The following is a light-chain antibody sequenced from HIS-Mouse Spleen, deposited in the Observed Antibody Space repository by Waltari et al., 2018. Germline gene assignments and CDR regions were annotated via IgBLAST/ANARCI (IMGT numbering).Light chain of an antibody. J-gene: IGLJ3*02. V-gene: IGLV7-46*01. CDR1: TGAVTSGHY. CDR2: GTS. CDR3: LLSYSGARV. Sequence: QAVVTQQPSLTVSPGGTVTLTCGSSTGAVTSGHYPYWFQQKPGQAPRTLIYGTSNKPSWTPARFSGSLLGGKAALTLSGAQPEDEAEYYCLLSYSGARVFGGGTKLTVL.